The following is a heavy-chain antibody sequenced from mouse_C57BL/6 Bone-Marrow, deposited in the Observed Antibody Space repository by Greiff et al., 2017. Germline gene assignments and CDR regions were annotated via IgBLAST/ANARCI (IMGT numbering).Heavy chain of an antibody. J-gene: IGHJ3*01. CDR1: GFSLTSSG. D-gene: IGHD2-1*01. CDR2: IWSGGST. CDR3: AKGKLPPFAY. V-gene: IGHV2-4*01. Sequence: QVQLQQSGPGLVQPSQSLSITCTVSGFSLTSSGVHWVRQPPGKGLEWLGVIWSGGSTDYNAAFISRLSISKDNSKSQVFFKMNSLQADDTAIYYCAKGKLPPFAYWGQGTLVTVSA.